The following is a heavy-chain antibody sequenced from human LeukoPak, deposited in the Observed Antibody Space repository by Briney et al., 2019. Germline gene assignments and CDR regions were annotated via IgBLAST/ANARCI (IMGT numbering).Heavy chain of an antibody. J-gene: IGHJ4*02. V-gene: IGHV4-59*01. CDR3: ARGILPSSFDY. CDR2: IYYSGST. CDR1: GGSISSYY. Sequence: SETLSLTCTVSGGSISSYYWSWIRQPPGKGLEWIGYIYYSGSTNYNPSLKSRVTISVDTSKNQFSLKLSCVTAADTAVYYCARGILPSSFDYWGQGTLVTVSS. D-gene: IGHD1-26*01.